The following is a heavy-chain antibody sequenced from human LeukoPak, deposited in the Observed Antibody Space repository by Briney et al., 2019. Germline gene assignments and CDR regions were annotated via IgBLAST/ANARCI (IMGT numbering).Heavy chain of an antibody. CDR3: ARDSKWELPDAFDI. CDR2: MNPNSGNT. D-gene: IGHD1-26*01. J-gene: IGHJ3*02. V-gene: IGHV1-8*01. Sequence: GASVKVSCKASGYTFTSYDINWVRQATGQGLEWMGWMNPNSGNTGYAQKFQGRVTITRNTSISTAYMELSSLRSEDTAVYYCARDSKWELPDAFDIWGQGTMVTVSS. CDR1: GYTFTSYD.